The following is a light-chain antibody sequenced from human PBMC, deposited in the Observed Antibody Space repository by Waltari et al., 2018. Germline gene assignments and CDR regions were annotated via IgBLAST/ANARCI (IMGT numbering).Light chain of an antibody. Sequence: EIVLTQSPATLSLSPGEGATLSCRASQNVGNYLAGYQQKPGQAPRLLIYDTSNRATGIPARFSGSGSGTDFTLTISGLEPEDFAVYYCQHRSNWPLNFGGGTKVEIK. CDR1: QNVGNY. CDR2: DTS. CDR3: QHRSNWPLN. V-gene: IGKV3-11*01. J-gene: IGKJ4*01.